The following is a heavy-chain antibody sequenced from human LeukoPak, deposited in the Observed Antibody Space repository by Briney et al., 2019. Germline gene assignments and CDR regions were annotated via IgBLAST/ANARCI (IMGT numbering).Heavy chain of an antibody. J-gene: IGHJ4*02. V-gene: IGHV3-30*18. D-gene: IGHD3-10*01. CDR2: LSKDGSNK. CDR3: AKDKYYSSGTFFDY. Sequence: GGSLRLSCAASGFTFSSYSMNWVRQAPGKGLGWVAVLSKDGSNKYYADSVKGRFTISRDNSKNTLYLEMNSLRADDTAVYYCAKDKYYSSGTFFDYWGQGTLVTVSS. CDR1: GFTFSSYS.